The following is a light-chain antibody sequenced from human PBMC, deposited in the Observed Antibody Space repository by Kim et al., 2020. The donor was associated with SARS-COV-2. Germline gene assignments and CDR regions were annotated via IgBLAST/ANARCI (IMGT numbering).Light chain of an antibody. CDR2: NGN. CDR3: AAWDNSLKGWV. Sequence: GQRVTVCCSGSRSNIGSNTVNWFQQVPGTAPKLLIYNGNQRPSGVPDRVSGSKSGTSASLAIGGLQSEDEAHYYCAAWDNSLKGWVFGGGTQLTVL. CDR1: RSNIGSNT. J-gene: IGLJ3*02. V-gene: IGLV1-44*01.